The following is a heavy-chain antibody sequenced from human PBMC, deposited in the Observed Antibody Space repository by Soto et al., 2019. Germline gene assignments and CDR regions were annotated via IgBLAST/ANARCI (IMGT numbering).Heavy chain of an antibody. CDR3: ARDLAAVPRAFDY. D-gene: IGHD6-13*01. Sequence: SETLSLTCTVSGGSISSYFYIWVRQPPGKGLEWIGSVYYTGSTDYNPSLKSRVTISVDTSKTQFSLNLRSVTAADTAVYYCARDLAAVPRAFDYWGRGTLVTVS. V-gene: IGHV4-59*01. CDR2: VYYTGST. CDR1: GGSISSYF. J-gene: IGHJ4*02.